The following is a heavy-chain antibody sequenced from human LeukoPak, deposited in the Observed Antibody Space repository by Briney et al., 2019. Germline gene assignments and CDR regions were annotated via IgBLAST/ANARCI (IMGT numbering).Heavy chain of an antibody. V-gene: IGHV3-30*04. Sequence: GRSLRLSCAASGFTFSSYAIHWVRQAPGKGLEWVTVISYDGSNKYYADSMKGRFTISRDNSKNTLYLQMNSLRAEDTAVYYCAKGDKELVFKRGKGGFDPWGQGTLVTVSS. D-gene: IGHD3-3*01. CDR3: AKGDKELVFKRGKGGFDP. CDR1: GFTFSSYA. J-gene: IGHJ5*02. CDR2: ISYDGSNK.